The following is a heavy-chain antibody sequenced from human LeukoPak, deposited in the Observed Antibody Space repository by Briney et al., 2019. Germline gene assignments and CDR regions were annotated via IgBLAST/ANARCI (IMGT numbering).Heavy chain of an antibody. CDR1: GGSVNSGGSY. J-gene: IGHJ4*02. V-gene: IGHV4-31*02. Sequence: SETLSLTCTVSGGSVNSGGSYWTWIRQHPGKGLEWIGYISYSGNTYCSPSLKSRITISVDTSKNQFSLKLSSVTAADTAVYYCARIDTGGADCWGQGTMVTVSS. CDR3: ARIDTGGADC. D-gene: IGHD2-8*02. CDR2: ISYSGNT.